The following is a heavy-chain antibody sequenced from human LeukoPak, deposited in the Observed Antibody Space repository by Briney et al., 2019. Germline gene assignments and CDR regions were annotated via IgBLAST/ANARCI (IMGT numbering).Heavy chain of an antibody. CDR2: INPNSGGT. J-gene: IGHJ4*02. V-gene: IGHV1-2*02. D-gene: IGHD3-9*01. CDR3: AREVHDILTGYSFDY. CDR1: GYTFTGYY. Sequence: ASVKVSCKASGYTFTGYYMHWVRQAPGRGLEWMGWINPNSGGTNYAQKFQGRVTMTSDTSISTAYMELSRLRSDDTAVYYCAREVHDILTGYSFDYWGQGTLVTVSS.